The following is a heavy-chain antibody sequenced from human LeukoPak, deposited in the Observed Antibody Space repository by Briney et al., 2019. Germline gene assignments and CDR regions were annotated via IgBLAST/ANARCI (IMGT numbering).Heavy chain of an antibody. CDR3: TRDRYGD. CDR2: ISYDGSNK. V-gene: IGHV3-30*03. CDR1: GFTFSNYG. D-gene: IGHD5-18*01. Sequence: GRSLRLSCAASGFTFSNYGMHWVRQAPGKGLEWVAVISYDGSNKYYADSVKGRFTISRDNSKNTLYLQMNSLRAEDTAVYYCTRDRYGDWGQGTLVTVSS. J-gene: IGHJ4*02.